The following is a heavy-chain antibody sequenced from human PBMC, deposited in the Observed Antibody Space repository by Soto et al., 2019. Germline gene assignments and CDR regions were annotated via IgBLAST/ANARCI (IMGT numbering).Heavy chain of an antibody. CDR3: ATPRNGDDYFGLDV. D-gene: IGHD2-8*01. CDR1: GFTFRDYG. J-gene: IGHJ6*02. V-gene: IGHV3-33*08. CDR2: IWNDGSNE. Sequence: QVQLVESGGGVVQPGRSLRLSCGASGFTFRDYGMHWVRQAPGKGLEWVAVIWNDGSNEEYAESVKGRFTISRDNFNETLFLQMNSLRSEDTGVYFCATPRNGDDYFGLDVWGQGTTVIVSS.